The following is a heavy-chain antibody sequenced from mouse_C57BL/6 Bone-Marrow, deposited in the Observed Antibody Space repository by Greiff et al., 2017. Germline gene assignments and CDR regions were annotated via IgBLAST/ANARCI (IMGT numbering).Heavy chain of an antibody. CDR3: ARDGRLPAWFAY. Sequence: EVHLVESGGGLVKPGGSLKLSCAASGFTFSSYAMSWVRQTPEKRLVWVATISDGGSYTYYPDNVKGRFTISRDNAKNNLYLQMSHLKSEDTAMYYCARDGRLPAWFAYWGQGTLVTVSA. CDR1: GFTFSSYA. CDR2: ISDGGSYT. V-gene: IGHV5-4*01. D-gene: IGHD2-4*01. J-gene: IGHJ3*01.